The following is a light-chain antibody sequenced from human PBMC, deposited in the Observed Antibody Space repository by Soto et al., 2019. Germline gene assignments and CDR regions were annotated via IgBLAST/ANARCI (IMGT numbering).Light chain of an antibody. CDR3: QQYNSYSLT. CDR1: QSISSW. Sequence: DIQMTQSPSTLSASVGDRVTITCRASQSISSWFAWYQQKPGKAPKLLIYDASSLESGVPSRFSGSGSGTEFTLTISSLQPDDFATYYGQQYNSYSLTFGQGTKVEIK. CDR2: DAS. J-gene: IGKJ1*01. V-gene: IGKV1-5*01.